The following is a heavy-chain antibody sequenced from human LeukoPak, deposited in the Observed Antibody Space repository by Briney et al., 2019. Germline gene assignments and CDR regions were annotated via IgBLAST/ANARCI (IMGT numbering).Heavy chain of an antibody. J-gene: IGHJ4*02. V-gene: IGHV3-30*04. CDR2: ISYEDGSNK. CDR1: GFTFSSFA. Sequence: PGRSLRLSCAAPGFTFSSFALHWVRQAPGKGLEWVAVISYEDGSNKYYADSVKGRFTISRDNSKHTVYLQMNSLRTEDTAVYYCARESGGNTPYYFDYWGQGTLVTVSS. CDR3: ARESGGNTPYYFDY. D-gene: IGHD2-2*02.